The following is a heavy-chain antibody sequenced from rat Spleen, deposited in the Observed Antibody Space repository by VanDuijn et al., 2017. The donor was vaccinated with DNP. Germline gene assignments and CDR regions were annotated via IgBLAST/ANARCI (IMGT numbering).Heavy chain of an antibody. V-gene: IGHV2-30*01. J-gene: IGHJ4*01. CDR1: GFSLTSYH. CDR2: IWTGGST. D-gene: IGHD4-3*01. CDR3: ARDLIIRDTTSAMDA. Sequence: QVQLKESGPGLVQPSQTLSLACTVSGFSLTSYHVHWVRQPSGKGLEWMGVIWTGGSTEYNSAIKSRLSISKATSKSQVFLKLNSLQTEDTATYYCARDLIIRDTTSAMDAWGQGTSVTVSS.